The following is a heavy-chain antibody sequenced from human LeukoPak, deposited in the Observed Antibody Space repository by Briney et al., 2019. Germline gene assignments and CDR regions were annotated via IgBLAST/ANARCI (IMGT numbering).Heavy chain of an antibody. V-gene: IGHV4-39*01. CDR2: IYYSAST. CDR3: ARLVCGGGSCPAEFDY. J-gene: IGHJ4*02. CDR1: GDSINSGGYY. D-gene: IGHD2-15*01. Sequence: SETLSLTCTVSGDSINSGGYYWAWSRQPPGKGLKWIGSIYYSASTYYNPPLKSRVTISIDMSKNQFSLKLSSVTDTDTAVYYCARLVCGGGSCPAEFDYWGQGTLVTVSS.